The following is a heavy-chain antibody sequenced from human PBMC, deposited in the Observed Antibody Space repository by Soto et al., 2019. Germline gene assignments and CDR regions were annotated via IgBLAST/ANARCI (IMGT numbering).Heavy chain of an antibody. Sequence: GGPMRLPCAAFEFTFSDHAMRWVRQAPGKGLEWVAVVSHDGRNTHYADSVKGRFTISRDSSKNTVSLEMTSLRAEDTAVYYCAKGGRQWLVTSDFNYWGQGALVTVSS. D-gene: IGHD6-19*01. V-gene: IGHV3-30*18. CDR2: VSHDGRNT. J-gene: IGHJ4*02. CDR3: AKGGRQWLVTSDFNY. CDR1: EFTFSDHA.